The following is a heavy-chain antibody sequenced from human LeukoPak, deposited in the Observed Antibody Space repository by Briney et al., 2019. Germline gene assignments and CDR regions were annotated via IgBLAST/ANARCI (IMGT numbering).Heavy chain of an antibody. CDR3: ARDRLRYCSSTSCYADY. V-gene: IGHV3-21*01. J-gene: IGHJ4*02. Sequence: GGSLRLSCAASGFTFSSYSMNWVRQAPGKGLEWVSSISSSSSYIYYADSVKGRFTISSDKAKNSLYLQMNSLRAEDTAVYYCARDRLRYCSSTSCYADYWGQGTLVTVSS. CDR1: GFTFSSYS. CDR2: ISSSSSYI. D-gene: IGHD2-2*01.